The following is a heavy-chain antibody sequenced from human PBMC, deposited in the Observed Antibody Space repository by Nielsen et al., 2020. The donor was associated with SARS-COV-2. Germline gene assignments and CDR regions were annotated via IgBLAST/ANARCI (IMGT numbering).Heavy chain of an antibody. D-gene: IGHD6-13*01. V-gene: IGHV3-23*01. Sequence: GGSLRLSCAASGLTFSSYAMSWVRQAPGKGLEWVSAISGSGGSTYYADSVKGRFTISRDNSKNTLYLQMNSLRAEDTAVYYCARNWYSTTPTYYFDYWGQGTLVTVSS. CDR1: GLTFSSYA. CDR3: ARNWYSTTPTYYFDY. J-gene: IGHJ4*02. CDR2: ISGSGGST.